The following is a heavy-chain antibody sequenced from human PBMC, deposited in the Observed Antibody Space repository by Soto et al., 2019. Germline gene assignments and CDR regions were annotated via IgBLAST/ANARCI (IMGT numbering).Heavy chain of an antibody. J-gene: IGHJ6*03. V-gene: IGHV3-33*01. CDR2: IYYDGTNK. CDR3: VGHGIVGVPATQWDYYPYYIDV. D-gene: IGHD2-2*01. CDR1: GFTLSTYG. Sequence: QPGGSLRLSCAASGFTLSTYGMHWVRQAPGKGLEWVAVIYYDGTNKYYTDSVKGRFTISRDNSKNTLYLQMNSLRAEDTAVYYCVGHGIVGVPATQWDYYPYYIDVWGKGTPVTVSS.